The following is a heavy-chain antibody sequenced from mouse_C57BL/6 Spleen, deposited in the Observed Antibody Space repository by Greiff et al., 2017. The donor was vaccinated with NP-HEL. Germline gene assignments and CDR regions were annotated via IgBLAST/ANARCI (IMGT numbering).Heavy chain of an antibody. CDR3: ARGIGNYSYYAMDY. CDR2: IDPSDSET. Sequence: VQLQQPGAELVRPGSSVKLSCKASGYTFTSYWMHWVKQRPIQGLEWIGNIDPSDSETHYNQKFKDKATLTVDKSSSTAYMQLSSLTSEDSAVYYCARGIGNYSYYAMDYWGQGTSVTVSS. J-gene: IGHJ4*01. CDR1: GYTFTSYW. D-gene: IGHD2-1*01. V-gene: IGHV1-52*01.